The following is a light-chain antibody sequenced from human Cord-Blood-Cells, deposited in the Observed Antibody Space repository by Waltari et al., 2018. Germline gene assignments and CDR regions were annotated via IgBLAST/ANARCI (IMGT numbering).Light chain of an antibody. Sequence: DIVMTQSPDSLAVSLGERATINCKSSQSVLYSSNNKIYLAWYQQKQGQPPKLLIYWASTRESGVPDRFSGSGSGTDFTLTISSLQAEDVAVYYCQQYYSTPWTFGQGTKVEIK. J-gene: IGKJ1*01. CDR3: QQYYSTPWT. CDR1: QSVLYSSNNKIY. CDR2: WAS. V-gene: IGKV4-1*01.